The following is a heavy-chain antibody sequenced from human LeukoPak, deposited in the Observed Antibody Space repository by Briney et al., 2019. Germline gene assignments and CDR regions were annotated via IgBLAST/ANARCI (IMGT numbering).Heavy chain of an antibody. CDR2: ISSSSSTI. Sequence: GSLRLSCAASGFTFSSYSIDWVRQAPGKGLEWLSYISSSSSTIYFADSVKGRFTISRDNAKNSAYLHMNSLRAEDTAVYYCARVWSSGYTKDYWGQGTLVTVP. D-gene: IGHD3-22*01. V-gene: IGHV3-48*04. CDR3: ARVWSSGYTKDY. CDR1: GFTFSSYS. J-gene: IGHJ4*02.